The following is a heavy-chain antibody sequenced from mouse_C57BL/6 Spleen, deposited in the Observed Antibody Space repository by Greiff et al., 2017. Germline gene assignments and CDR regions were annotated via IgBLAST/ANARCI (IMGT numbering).Heavy chain of an antibody. V-gene: IGHV14-4*01. Sequence: VQLQQSGAELVRPGASVKLSCTASGFNIKDDYMHWVKQRPEQGLEWIGWIDPENGDTEYASKFQGKATITADTSSNTAYLQLSSLTSEDTAVYYCTTSIYYDNYDFDYWGQGTTLTVSS. CDR3: TTSIYYDNYDFDY. D-gene: IGHD2-1*01. J-gene: IGHJ2*01. CDR2: IDPENGDT. CDR1: GFNIKDDY.